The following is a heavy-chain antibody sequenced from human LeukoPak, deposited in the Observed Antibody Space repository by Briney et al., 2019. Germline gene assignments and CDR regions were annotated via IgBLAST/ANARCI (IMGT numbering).Heavy chain of an antibody. CDR2: IYYSGST. CDR3: ASGWDGYNFDY. Sequence: PSETLSLTCTVSGGSISSYYWSWIRQPPGKGLEWIGYIYYSGSTDYNPSLKSRVTISVDTSKNQFSLKLSSVTAADTAVYYCASGWDGYNFDYWGQGTLVTVSS. D-gene: IGHD5-24*01. CDR1: GGSISSYY. V-gene: IGHV4-59*01. J-gene: IGHJ4*02.